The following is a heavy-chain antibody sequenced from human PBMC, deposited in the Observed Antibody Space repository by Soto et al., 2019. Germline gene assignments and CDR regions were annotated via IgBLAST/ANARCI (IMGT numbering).Heavy chain of an antibody. D-gene: IGHD3-3*01. CDR1: GFTFSSYW. J-gene: IGHJ4*02. CDR3: ARAVFYYDFWSGRIGYYFDY. Sequence: GGSLRLSCAASGFTFSSYWMSWVRQAPGKGLEWVANIEQDGSEKYYVDSVKGRFTISRDNAKNSLYLQMNSLRAEDTAVYYCARAVFYYDFWSGRIGYYFDYWGQGTLVTVSS. CDR2: IEQDGSEK. V-gene: IGHV3-7*03.